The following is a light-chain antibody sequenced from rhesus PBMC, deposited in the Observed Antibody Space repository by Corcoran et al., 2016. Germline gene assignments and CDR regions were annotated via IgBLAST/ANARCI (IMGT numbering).Light chain of an antibody. J-gene: IGLJ6*01. V-gene: IGLV1-64*01. CDR2: DNN. CDR3: QSYESSLNVHV. CDR1: SSNIGGYD. Sequence: QSVLTQPPSVSGAPGQKVTISCTGSSSNIGGYDVHWYQQLPGAAPKLLIYDNNKRPSGISDRFSGSKSGTSASLAITGLQTKDEADYYCQSYESSLNVHVFGSGTKLTVL.